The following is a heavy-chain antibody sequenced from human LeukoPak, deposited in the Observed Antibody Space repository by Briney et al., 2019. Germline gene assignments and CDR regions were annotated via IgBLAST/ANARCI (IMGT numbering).Heavy chain of an antibody. D-gene: IGHD2-15*01. J-gene: IGHJ3*01. Sequence: GGSLRLLCAPSGFTFRNYWMNWVRQAPGKGLEWVANIKQDGSEKHYEDSVKGRFTISRDNAKNSLYLQMNSLRVDDMAVYYCARDRGGAESHGFDAFDLWGQGTIVTVSS. CDR2: IKQDGSEK. V-gene: IGHV3-7*01. CDR1: GFTFRNYW. CDR3: ARDRGGAESHGFDAFDL.